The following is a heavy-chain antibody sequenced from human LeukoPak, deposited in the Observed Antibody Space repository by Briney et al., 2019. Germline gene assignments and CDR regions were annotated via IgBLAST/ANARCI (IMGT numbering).Heavy chain of an antibody. V-gene: IGHV3-74*01. CDR2: INSDGSST. CDR3: ARGRRVVVPRAFDI. D-gene: IGHD3-22*01. CDR1: GFTFSSYW. Sequence: GGSLRLSCAASGFTFSSYWRHWVRQAPGKGLVWVSRINSDGSSTSYADSVKGRFTISRDNAKNTLYLQMNSLRAEDTAVYYCARGRRVVVPRAFDIWGQGTMVTVSS. J-gene: IGHJ3*02.